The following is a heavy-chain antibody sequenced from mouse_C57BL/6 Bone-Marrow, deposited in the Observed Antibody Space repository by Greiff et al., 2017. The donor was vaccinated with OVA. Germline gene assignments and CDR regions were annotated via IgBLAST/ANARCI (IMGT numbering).Heavy chain of an antibody. V-gene: IGHV14-4*01. CDR2: IDPENGDT. CDR3: KTAQATGFDY. J-gene: IGHJ2*01. D-gene: IGHD3-2*02. Sequence: VQLQQPGAELVRPGASVKLSCTASGFNIKDDYMHWVKQRPEQGLEWIGWIDPENGDTEYASKFQGQATITADTSSNTAYLQLSSLTSEDTAVYYCKTAQATGFDYWGQGTTLTVSS. CDR1: GFNIKDDY.